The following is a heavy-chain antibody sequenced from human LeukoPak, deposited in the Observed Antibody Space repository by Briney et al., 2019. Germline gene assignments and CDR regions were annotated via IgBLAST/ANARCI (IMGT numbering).Heavy chain of an antibody. V-gene: IGHV4-39*07. CDR3: ARDRAVSSWYSFDY. J-gene: IGHJ4*02. CDR2: LYYSGST. Sequence: PSETLSLTCTVSGGSISSTTYYWGWIRQPPGKGLEWIGNLYYSGSTYYNPSLKSRVTISVDTSKNQFSLKLSSVTAADTAVYYCARDRAVSSWYSFDYWGQGTLVTVSS. D-gene: IGHD6-13*01. CDR1: GGSISSTTYY.